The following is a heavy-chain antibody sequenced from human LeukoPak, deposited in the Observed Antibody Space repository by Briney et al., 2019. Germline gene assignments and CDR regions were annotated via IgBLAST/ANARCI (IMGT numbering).Heavy chain of an antibody. J-gene: IGHJ5*02. Sequence: ASVKVSCKASGYTFSDYHIHWVRQAPGQGLEWMGWINPDGGGTKFAQKFQGRVTMTRDTSTSTVYMELSSLRSEDTAVYYCAREVGAYYGSGSYGHNWFDPWGQGTLVTVSS. CDR2: INPDGGGT. D-gene: IGHD3-10*01. CDR1: GYTFSDYH. CDR3: AREVGAYYGSGSYGHNWFDP. V-gene: IGHV1-2*02.